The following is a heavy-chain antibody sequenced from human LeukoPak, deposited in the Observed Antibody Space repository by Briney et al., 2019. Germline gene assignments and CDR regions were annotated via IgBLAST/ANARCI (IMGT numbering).Heavy chain of an antibody. CDR1: GGSFSGYY. CDR2: INHSGST. J-gene: IGHJ4*02. Sequence: SETLSLTCAVYGGSFSGYYWSWIRQPPGKGLEWIGEINHSGSTNYNPSLKSRVTISVDTSKIQFSLKLSSVTAADTAVYYCARVKGYYYGSGSYYNSKPFDYWGQGTLVTVSS. CDR3: ARVKGYYYGSGSYYNSKPFDY. V-gene: IGHV4-34*01. D-gene: IGHD3-10*01.